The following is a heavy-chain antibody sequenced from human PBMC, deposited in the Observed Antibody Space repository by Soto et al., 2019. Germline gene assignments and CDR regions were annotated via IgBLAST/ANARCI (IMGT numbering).Heavy chain of an antibody. D-gene: IGHD1-1*01. Sequence: SETLSLTCTVSGASISGFYWSWIRKSAGKGLEWIGRIYAAGTTDYNPSLKSRVMMSVDTSKKQFSLKLRSVTAADTAVYYCVRDGTKTLRDWFDPWGQGISVTVSS. J-gene: IGHJ5*02. CDR3: VRDGTKTLRDWFDP. CDR2: IYAAGTT. CDR1: GASISGFY. V-gene: IGHV4-4*07.